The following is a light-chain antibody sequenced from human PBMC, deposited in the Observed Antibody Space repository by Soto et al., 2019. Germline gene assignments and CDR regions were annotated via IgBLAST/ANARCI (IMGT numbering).Light chain of an antibody. CDR1: SSDVGGYNY. J-gene: IGLJ1*01. CDR3: SSYTTSSTQV. CDR2: EVS. Sequence: ALAQPASVSGSPGQSITMSCTGTSSDVGGYNYVSWYQQHPGKAPKLMIYEVSNRPSGVSNRFSGSKSGNTASLTISGLQAEDEADYYCSSYTTSSTQVFGTGTKVTVL. V-gene: IGLV2-14*01.